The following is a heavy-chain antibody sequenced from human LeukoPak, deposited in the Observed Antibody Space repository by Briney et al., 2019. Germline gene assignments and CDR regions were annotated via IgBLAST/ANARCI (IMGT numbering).Heavy chain of an antibody. CDR3: ARDSWVYSSSSSSSGY. J-gene: IGHJ4*02. CDR1: GGTFSSYA. V-gene: IGHV1-69*01. Sequence: ASVKVSCKASGGTFSSYAISWVRQGPGQGLEWMGGIIPIFGTANYAQKFQGRVTITADESTSTAYMELSSLRSEDTAVYYCARDSWVYSSSSSSSGYWGQGTLVTGSS. CDR2: IIPIFGTA. D-gene: IGHD6-6*01.